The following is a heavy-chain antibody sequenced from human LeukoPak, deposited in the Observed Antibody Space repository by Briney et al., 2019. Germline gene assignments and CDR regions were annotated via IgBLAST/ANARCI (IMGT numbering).Heavy chain of an antibody. V-gene: IGHV3-11*01. CDR3: AKGRWLQLDMDY. J-gene: IGHJ4*02. D-gene: IGHD5-24*01. CDR2: ISSSGSTI. CDR1: GFTFSDYY. Sequence: PGGSLRLSCAASGFTFSDYYMSWIRQAPGKGLEWVSYISSSGSTIYYADSVKGRFTISRDNSKNTLYLQMNSLRAEDTAVYYCAKGRWLQLDMDYWGQGTRVTVSS.